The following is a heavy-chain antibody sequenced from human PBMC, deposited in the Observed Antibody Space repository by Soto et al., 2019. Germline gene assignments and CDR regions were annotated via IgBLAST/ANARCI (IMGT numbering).Heavy chain of an antibody. V-gene: IGHV3-7*01. J-gene: IGHJ6*02. CDR1: GFTFSSYW. Sequence: PGGSLRLSCAASGFTFSSYWMSWVRQAPEKGLERVANIKQDGSEKYYVDSVKGRFTISRDNAKNSLYLQMNSLRAEDTAVYYCARERYCISTSCPTHLSYYYYGMDVWGQGTTVTVSS. D-gene: IGHD2-2*01. CDR2: IKQDGSEK. CDR3: ARERYCISTSCPTHLSYYYYGMDV.